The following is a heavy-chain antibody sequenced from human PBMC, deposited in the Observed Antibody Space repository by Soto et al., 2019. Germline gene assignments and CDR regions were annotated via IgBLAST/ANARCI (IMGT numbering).Heavy chain of an antibody. V-gene: IGHV1-69*13. CDR3: ARLPRAIVPTLEGGLDV. D-gene: IGHD5-12*01. CDR2: IIPIFGTA. Sequence: SVKVSCKAFGGTFSSYVISWVRQAPGHGLEWMGGIIPIFGTAKYAQKFQGRVSITADESTSTANMEVSSLRSEDTAVYYCARLPRAIVPTLEGGLDVWGQGTTVTVSS. J-gene: IGHJ6*02. CDR1: GGTFSSYV.